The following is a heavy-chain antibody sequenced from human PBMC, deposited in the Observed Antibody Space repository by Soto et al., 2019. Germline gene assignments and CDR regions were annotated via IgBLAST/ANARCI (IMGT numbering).Heavy chain of an antibody. CDR3: ARHDGGSLLFDY. CDR1: GVSICSYY. J-gene: IGHJ4*02. D-gene: IGHD4-17*01. CDR2: IYYSGST. Sequence: SETLSLTCTVSGVSICSYYWSWIRQPPGKGLEWIGYIYYSGSTNYNPSLKSRVTISVDTSKNQFSLKLSSVTAADTAVYYCARHDGGSLLFDYWGQGTLVTVSS. V-gene: IGHV4-59*01.